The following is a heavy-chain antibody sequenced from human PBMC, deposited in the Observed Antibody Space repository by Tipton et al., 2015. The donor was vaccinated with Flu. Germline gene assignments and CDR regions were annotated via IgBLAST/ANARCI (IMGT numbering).Heavy chain of an antibody. Sequence: QLVQSGGGLVKPGGSLRLSCAASGFTFSSYGMHWVRQAPGKGLEWVAVISYDGSNTNYADSVKGRFTISRDNSKNTLYLQMNSLRTEDTAVYYCAKDVAEFYYDFWSRYYETYFDYWGQGILVTVSS. J-gene: IGHJ4*02. CDR3: AKDVAEFYYDFWSRYYETYFDY. CDR2: ISYDGSNT. CDR1: GFTFSSYG. V-gene: IGHV3-30*18. D-gene: IGHD3-3*01.